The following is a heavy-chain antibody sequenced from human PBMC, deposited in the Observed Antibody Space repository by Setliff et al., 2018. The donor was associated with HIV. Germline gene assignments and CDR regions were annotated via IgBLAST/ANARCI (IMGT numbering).Heavy chain of an antibody. CDR1: GGTFSSYA. CDR2: IIPIFGTA. CDR3: ALAARPSYYYYYYMDV. V-gene: IGHV1-69*13. Sequence: SVMVSCKASGGTFSSYAISWVRQAPGQGLEWMGGIIPIFGTANYAQKFQGRVTITADESRSTAYMELSSLRSEDTAVYYCALAARPSYYYYYYMDVWGKGTTVTVSS. J-gene: IGHJ6*03. D-gene: IGHD6-6*01.